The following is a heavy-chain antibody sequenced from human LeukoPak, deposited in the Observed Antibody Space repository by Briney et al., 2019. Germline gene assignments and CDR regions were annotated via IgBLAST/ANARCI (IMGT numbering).Heavy chain of an antibody. J-gene: IGHJ4*02. Sequence: SETLSLTCNVSGVSASSGSYYRTWIRQPPGKGLEWIGNIYYSGSTNYNPSLKSRVTISVDTSKNQFSLKLSSVTAADTAIYFCAINIYGGNYPDFDFWGQGSMVTVSS. V-gene: IGHV4-61*01. CDR3: AINIYGGNYPDFDF. D-gene: IGHD1-26*01. CDR2: IYYSGST. CDR1: GVSASSGSYY.